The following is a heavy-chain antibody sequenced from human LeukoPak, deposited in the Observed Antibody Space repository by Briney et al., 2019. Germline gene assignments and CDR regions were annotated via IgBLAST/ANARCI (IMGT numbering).Heavy chain of an antibody. J-gene: IGHJ4*02. V-gene: IGHV3-23*01. Sequence: GGSLRLSCAASGFAFSSYAMSWVPQAPGKGLEWVSTISSSGGSTYYADSVKGRFTVSRDNSKNTVFLQMNSLSAEDTAVYYCGKDLGRDDYEIFDYWGQGTMVTVSS. CDR1: GFAFSSYA. CDR3: GKDLGRDDYEIFDY. CDR2: ISSSGGST. D-gene: IGHD5-24*01.